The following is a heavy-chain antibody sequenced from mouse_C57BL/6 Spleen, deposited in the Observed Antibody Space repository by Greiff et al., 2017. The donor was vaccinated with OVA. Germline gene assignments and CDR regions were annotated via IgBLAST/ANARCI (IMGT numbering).Heavy chain of an antibody. CDR1: GFNIKNTY. CDR3: ARDYGSSLWYFDV. V-gene: IGHV14-3*01. D-gene: IGHD1-1*01. J-gene: IGHJ1*03. CDR2: IDPANGNT. Sequence: VHVKQSVAELVRPGASVKLSCTASGFNIKNTYMHWVKQRPEQGLEWIGRIDPANGNTKYAPKFQGKATITADTSSNTAYLQLSSLTSEDTAIYYCARDYGSSLWYFDVWGTGTTVTVSS.